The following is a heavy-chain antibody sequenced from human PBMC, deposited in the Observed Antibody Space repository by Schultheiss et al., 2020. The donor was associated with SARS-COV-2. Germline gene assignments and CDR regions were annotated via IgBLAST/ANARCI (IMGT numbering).Heavy chain of an antibody. CDR3: TWYSYDSSGYPYPTFDT. Sequence: GGSLRLSCAASGFTFSSYAMSWVRQAPGKGLEWVSAISGSGGSTYYADSVKGRFTISRDNSKNTLYLQMNSLRAEDTAVYYCTWYSYDSSGYPYPTFDTWGQGTLVTVSS. D-gene: IGHD3-22*01. J-gene: IGHJ5*02. V-gene: IGHV3-23*01. CDR2: ISGSGGST. CDR1: GFTFSSYA.